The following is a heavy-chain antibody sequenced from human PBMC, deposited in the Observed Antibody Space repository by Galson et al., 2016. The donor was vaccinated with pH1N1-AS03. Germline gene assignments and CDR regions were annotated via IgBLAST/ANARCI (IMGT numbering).Heavy chain of an antibody. V-gene: IGHV1-69-2*01. Sequence: VKVSCKVSGYTFADYNMHWVQQAPGKGLEWMGLVDPDTSKTKYAEKFQGRVTITADTSRDTDYMDLSGLRSADTAIYYCATDGPRGSLSSWGQGTLVTVSS. CDR1: GYTFADYN. J-gene: IGHJ4*02. D-gene: IGHD6-6*01. CDR2: VDPDTSKT. CDR3: ATDGPRGSLSS.